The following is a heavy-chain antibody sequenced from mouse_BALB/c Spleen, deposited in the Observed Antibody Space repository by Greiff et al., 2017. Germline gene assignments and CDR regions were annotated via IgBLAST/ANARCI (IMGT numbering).Heavy chain of an antibody. CDR3: ARSTMITTGFDY. CDR1: GFTFSSYA. V-gene: IGHV5-9-4*01. CDR2: ISSGGSYT. D-gene: IGHD2-4*01. Sequence: EVKLVESGGGLVKPGGSLKLSCAASGFTFSSYAMSWVRQSPEKRLEWVAEISSGGSYTYYPDTVTGRFTISRDNAKNTLYLEMSSLRSEDTAMYHCARSTMITTGFDYWGQGTTLTVSS. J-gene: IGHJ2*01.